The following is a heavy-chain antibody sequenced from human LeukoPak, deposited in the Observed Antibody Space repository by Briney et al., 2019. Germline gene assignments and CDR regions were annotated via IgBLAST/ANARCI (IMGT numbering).Heavy chain of an antibody. Sequence: PGGSLRLSCAASGFTFSSYAMHWVRQAPGKGLEYVSAISSNGGSTYYANSVKGRFTISRDNSKNTLYLQMGGLRAEDMAVYYCARARYSSVGFDYWGQGTLVTVSS. V-gene: IGHV3-64*01. CDR2: ISSNGGST. CDR1: GFTFSSYA. CDR3: ARARYSSVGFDY. D-gene: IGHD6-19*01. J-gene: IGHJ4*02.